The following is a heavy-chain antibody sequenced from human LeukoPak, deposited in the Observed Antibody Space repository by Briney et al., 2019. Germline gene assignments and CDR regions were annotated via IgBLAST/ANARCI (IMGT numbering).Heavy chain of an antibody. D-gene: IGHD3-10*01. CDR1: GGSVSSYD. Sequence: SETLSLTCTVSGGSVSSYDWSWIRQPPGKGLEWVGYIYYGGSTNYNPSLKSRVTISVDTSKNQFSLKLSSMTAADTAVYYCASNYYGSGSLDYWGQGNLVTVSS. CDR2: IYYGGST. CDR3: ASNYYGSGSLDY. J-gene: IGHJ4*02. V-gene: IGHV4-59*08.